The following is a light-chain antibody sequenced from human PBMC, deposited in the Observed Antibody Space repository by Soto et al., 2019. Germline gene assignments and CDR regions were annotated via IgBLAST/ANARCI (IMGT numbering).Light chain of an antibody. V-gene: IGKV3-20*01. CDR2: GAS. CDR1: QSVSSSY. Sequence: EIVLTQSPGTLSLSPGERATLSCRASQSVSSSYLAWYQQKPGQAPRLLIYGASSRATGIPDRFSGSGSGTDFTLTISRLEPEDVAGYYCQQYGSSLPYTFGQGTKLEIK. CDR3: QQYGSSLPYT. J-gene: IGKJ2*01.